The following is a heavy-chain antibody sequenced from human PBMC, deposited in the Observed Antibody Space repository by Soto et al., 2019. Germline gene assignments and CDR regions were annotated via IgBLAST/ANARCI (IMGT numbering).Heavy chain of an antibody. CDR3: ARERQYEPLLY. Sequence: QVQLVQSGVEVKKPGASVKVSCQASGYTFTNYGITWLRQAPGQGLERMGWVSAYNRNTNYAQRFQDRVTMTTDTATRTASMELRNLKSDDTAIYFCARERQYEPLLYWGQGTLVTVSS. V-gene: IGHV1-18*01. D-gene: IGHD2-2*01. CDR1: GYTFTNYG. CDR2: VSAYNRNT. J-gene: IGHJ4*02.